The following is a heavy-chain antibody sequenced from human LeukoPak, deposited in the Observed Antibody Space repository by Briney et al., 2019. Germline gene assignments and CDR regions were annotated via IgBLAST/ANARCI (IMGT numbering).Heavy chain of an antibody. D-gene: IGHD3-16*01. CDR2: IYYSGST. Sequence: SETLSLTCTVSGGSISSYYWSWIRQPPGKGLEWIGYIYYSGSTNYNPSLKSRVTISVDTSKNQYSLKLSSVTAADTAVYYCARVTYGYYFDYWGQGTLVTVSS. J-gene: IGHJ4*02. V-gene: IGHV4-59*01. CDR3: ARVTYGYYFDY. CDR1: GGSISSYY.